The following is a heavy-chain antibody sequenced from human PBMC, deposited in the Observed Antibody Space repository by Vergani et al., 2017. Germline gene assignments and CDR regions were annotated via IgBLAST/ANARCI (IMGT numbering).Heavy chain of an antibody. CDR2: ISGSGGST. Sequence: EVQLLESGGGLVQPGGSLRLSCAASGFTFSSYAMSWVRQAPGKGLEWVSAISGSGGSTYYADPVKGRFTISRDNSKNTLYLQMNSLRAEDTAVYYCARDEYSYGSYLDYWGQGTLVTVSS. J-gene: IGHJ4*02. D-gene: IGHD5-18*01. CDR3: ARDEYSYGSYLDY. V-gene: IGHV3-23*01. CDR1: GFTFSSYA.